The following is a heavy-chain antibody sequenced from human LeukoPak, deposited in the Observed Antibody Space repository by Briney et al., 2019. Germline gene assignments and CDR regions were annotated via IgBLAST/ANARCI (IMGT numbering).Heavy chain of an antibody. D-gene: IGHD2-2*01. CDR3: ARRLYCSSTSCSTIYYMDV. J-gene: IGHJ6*03. V-gene: IGHV4-39*01. CDR2: IYYSGST. Sequence: QASETLSLTCTVSGGSISSSSYYWGWIRQPPGKGLEWIGSIYYSGSTYYNPSLKSRVTISVDTSKNQFSLKLSSVTAADTAVYYCARRLYCSSTSCSTIYYMDVWGKGTTVTVSS. CDR1: GGSISSSSYY.